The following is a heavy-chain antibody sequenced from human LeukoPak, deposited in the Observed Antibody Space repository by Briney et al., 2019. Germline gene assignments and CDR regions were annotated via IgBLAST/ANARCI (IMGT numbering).Heavy chain of an antibody. CDR1: GDSISSYY. CDR3: AREKDCGDDCSRSNNGGMDV. CDR2: IYNSGST. V-gene: IGHV4-59*01. Sequence: SSETLSLTCTVSGDSISSYYWNWIRQPPGKGLQWIGFIYNSGSTDYNPSLKGRVTISVDTSKNQISLRLSSVTAADSAMYYCAREKDCGDDCSRSNNGGMDVWGQGTTVTVSS. J-gene: IGHJ6*02. D-gene: IGHD2-21*02.